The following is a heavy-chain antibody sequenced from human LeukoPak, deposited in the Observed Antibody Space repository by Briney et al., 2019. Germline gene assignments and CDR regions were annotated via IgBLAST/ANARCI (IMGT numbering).Heavy chain of an antibody. CDR2: IYYSGST. CDR3: ARQNPYDYYYYYYMDV. V-gene: IGHV4-39*01. CDR1: GGSISSSSYY. D-gene: IGHD3-22*01. Sequence: SETLSLTCTVSGGSISSSSYYWGWIRPPPGKGLEWIGSIYYSGSTYYNPSLKSRVTISVDTSKNQFSLKLSSVTAADTAVYYCARQNPYDYYYYYYMDVWGKGTTVTISS. J-gene: IGHJ6*03.